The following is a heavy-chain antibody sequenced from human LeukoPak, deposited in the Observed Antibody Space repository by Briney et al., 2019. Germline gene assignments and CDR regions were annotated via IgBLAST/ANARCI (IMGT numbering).Heavy chain of an antibody. J-gene: IGHJ3*02. CDR2: INPSGGST. CDR1: GYTFTSYF. D-gene: IGHD3-3*01. CDR3: ARGDHVRIYAESAFDI. Sequence: ASVKVSCKSYGYTFTSYFMHWVRQAPGQGLEWMGIINPSGGSTNYAQKFQGRVTMTRDPSTSTVYMELSRLRSEDTAVYYCARGDHVRIYAESAFDIWGQGTKVTVSS. V-gene: IGHV1-46*01.